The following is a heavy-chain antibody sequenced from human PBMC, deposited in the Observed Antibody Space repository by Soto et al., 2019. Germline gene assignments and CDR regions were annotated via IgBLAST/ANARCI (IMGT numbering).Heavy chain of an antibody. Sequence: GGSLRLSCTASGFTFSSFAMSWVRQAPGKGLEWVSTISGSGGSTYYADSVKGRFTISRDSSKNTLYLQMNSLRAEDTAVYYCAKRLGYCRGGSCDSVDHCGQGPLVTVYS. CDR1: GFTFSSFA. CDR3: AKRLGYCRGGSCDSVDH. V-gene: IGHV3-23*01. J-gene: IGHJ4*02. CDR2: ISGSGGST. D-gene: IGHD2-15*01.